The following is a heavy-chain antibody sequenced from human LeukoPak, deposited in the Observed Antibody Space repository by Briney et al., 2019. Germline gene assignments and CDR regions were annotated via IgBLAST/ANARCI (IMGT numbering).Heavy chain of an antibody. D-gene: IGHD3-9*01. CDR1: GGSISSGGYY. Sequence: PSETLSLTCTVSGGSISSGGYYWSWIRQHPGKGLEWIGYIYYSGSTYYNPSLKSRVTISVDTSKNQFSLKLSSVTAADTAVYYCACRFYDILTGVSDYWGQGTLVTVSS. CDR2: IYYSGST. CDR3: ACRFYDILTGVSDY. J-gene: IGHJ4*02. V-gene: IGHV4-31*03.